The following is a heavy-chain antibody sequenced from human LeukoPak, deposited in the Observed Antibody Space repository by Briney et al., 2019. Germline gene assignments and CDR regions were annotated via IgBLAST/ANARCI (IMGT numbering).Heavy chain of an antibody. CDR3: ARVLDGGPRLTFWSGSQDDQDY. D-gene: IGHD3-3*01. CDR2: ISSSSSTI. CDR1: GFTFSSYS. V-gene: IGHV3-48*04. Sequence: GGSLRLSCAASGFTFSSYSMNWVRQAPGKGLEWVSYISSSSSTIYYADSVKGRVTISRDNAKNSLYLQMNSLRAEDTAVYYCARVLDGGPRLTFWSGSQDDQDYWGQGTLVTVSS. J-gene: IGHJ4*02.